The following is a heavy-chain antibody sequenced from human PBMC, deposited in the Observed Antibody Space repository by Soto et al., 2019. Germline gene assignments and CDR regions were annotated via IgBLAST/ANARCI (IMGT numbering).Heavy chain of an antibody. J-gene: IGHJ4*02. D-gene: IGHD4-17*01. V-gene: IGHV3-33*01. CDR2: ILDDGSDK. Sequence: QVQLVESGGGVVQPGRSLRLSCAASGFSFSSYGMHWVRQAPGKGLEWVAVILDDGSDKDYTDAVKGRFTISRDSSKNTLYLEMNSLRAEDTAVYYCARDDDYGDNGLDYWGQGTLVTVSS. CDR3: ARDDDYGDNGLDY. CDR1: GFSFSSYG.